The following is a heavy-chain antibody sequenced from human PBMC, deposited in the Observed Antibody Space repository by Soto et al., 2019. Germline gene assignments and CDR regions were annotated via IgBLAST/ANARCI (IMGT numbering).Heavy chain of an antibody. V-gene: IGHV3-13*01. Sequence: GGSLRLSCAASGFTFSSYDMHWVRQATGKGLEWVSAIGTAGDTYYPGSVKGRFTISRENAKNSLYLQMNSLRAGDTAVYYCARDKFLGSATISLDYWGQGTLVTVSS. CDR2: IGTAGDT. D-gene: IGHD1-26*01. CDR1: GFTFSSYD. CDR3: ARDKFLGSATISLDY. J-gene: IGHJ4*02.